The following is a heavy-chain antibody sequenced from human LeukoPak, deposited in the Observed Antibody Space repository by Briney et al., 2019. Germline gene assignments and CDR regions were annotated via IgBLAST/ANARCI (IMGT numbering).Heavy chain of an antibody. CDR2: ISAYNGNT. CDR3: ARDQVVEATAGTFDY. CDR1: GYTFTSFG. V-gene: IGHV1-18*01. D-gene: IGHD1-26*01. Sequence: ASVKVSCKASGYTFTSFGISWVRQAPGQGLEWMGWISAYNGNTNYAQKLQGRVTMTTDTSTSTAYMELGSLRSDDTAVYYCARDQVVEATAGTFDYWGQGTLVTVSS. J-gene: IGHJ4*02.